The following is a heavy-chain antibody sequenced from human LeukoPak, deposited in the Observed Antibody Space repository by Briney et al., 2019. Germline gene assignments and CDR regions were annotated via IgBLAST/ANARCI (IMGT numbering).Heavy chain of an antibody. CDR1: GFTFSTSG. D-gene: IGHD2-2*01. V-gene: IGHV3-48*02. Sequence: GGSLRFSCAAPGFTFSTSGLGWVRQAPGKGLEWVSYMTSGFVTHYIDSVKGRFTISRDNDKNSLYLQMNNLREEDTAVYYCAKGSSTSSTTFDYWGQGTLVTVSS. CDR3: AKGSSTSSTTFDY. J-gene: IGHJ4*02. CDR2: MTSGFVT.